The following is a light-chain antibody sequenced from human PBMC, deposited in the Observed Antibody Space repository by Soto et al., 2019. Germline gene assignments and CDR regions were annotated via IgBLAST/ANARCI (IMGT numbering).Light chain of an antibody. Sequence: QLVLTQSTSASASLGASVKLTCTLSSGHSTYAIAWHQQQAEKGPRYLMKVNSDGSHSKGDGIPDRFSGSSAGAERYLTISSLQSEDEADYHCQTWGNGIQVFGGGTKLTVL. CDR3: QTWGNGIQV. CDR2: VNSDGSH. J-gene: IGLJ2*01. CDR1: SGHSTYA. V-gene: IGLV4-69*02.